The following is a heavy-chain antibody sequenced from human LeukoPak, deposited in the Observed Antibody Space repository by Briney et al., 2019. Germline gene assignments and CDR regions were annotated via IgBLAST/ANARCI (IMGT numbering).Heavy chain of an antibody. J-gene: IGHJ5*02. CDR2: ISSTSTYA. CDR3: ARAHIQDYTIVGLVDH. Sequence: GGSLRLSCAASGFTFSDYSMNWVRHTPGQGLEWVSSISSTSTYAYYADSVRGRFTVSRGSAKNSLSLQMDNLRVEDTAIYYCARAHIQDYTIVGLVDHWGQGTLVTVSS. D-gene: IGHD1-26*01. CDR1: GFTFSDYS. V-gene: IGHV3-21*01.